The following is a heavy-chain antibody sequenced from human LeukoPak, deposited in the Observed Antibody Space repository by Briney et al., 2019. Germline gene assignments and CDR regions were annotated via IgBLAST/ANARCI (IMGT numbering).Heavy chain of an antibody. CDR2: INPNSGGT. D-gene: IGHD2-2*01. CDR1: GYTFTGYY. J-gene: IGHJ3*02. V-gene: IGHV1-2*02. Sequence: GASVKVSCKASGYTFTGYYMHWVRQAPGQGLEWMGWINPNSGGTNYAQKFQGRVTMTRDTSISTAYMELSRLRSDDTAVYYCARARKGYCSSTSCHDAFDIWGQGTMVTVSS. CDR3: ARARKGYCSSTSCHDAFDI.